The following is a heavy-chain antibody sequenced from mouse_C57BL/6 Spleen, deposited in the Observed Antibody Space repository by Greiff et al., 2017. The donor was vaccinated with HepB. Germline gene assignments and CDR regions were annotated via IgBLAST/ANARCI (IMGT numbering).Heavy chain of an antibody. CDR2: IYPGDGDT. V-gene: IGHV1-82*01. CDR3: ARDSSNYAMDY. J-gene: IGHJ4*01. CDR1: GYAFSSSW. D-gene: IGHD3-2*02. Sequence: VQLQESGPELVKPGASVKISCKASGYAFSSSWMNWVKQRPGKGLEWIGRIYPGDGDTNYNGKFKGKATLTADKSSSTAYMQLSSLTSEDSAVYCCARDSSNYAMDYWGQGTSVTVSS.